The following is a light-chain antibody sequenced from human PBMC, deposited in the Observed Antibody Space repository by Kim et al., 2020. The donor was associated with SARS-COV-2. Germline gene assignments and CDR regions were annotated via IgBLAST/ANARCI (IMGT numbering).Light chain of an antibody. CDR2: KDN. V-gene: IGLV3-16*01. CDR3: LSADSSDTYRV. CDR1: ALPKKY. Sequence: SYELTQPPSVSVSLGQMARITCSGEALPKKYAYWYQQRPGQFPVLVIYKDNERPSGIPERFSGSSSGTIVTLTISGVQAEDEADYYCLSADSSDTYRVFGSGTKVTVL. J-gene: IGLJ6*01.